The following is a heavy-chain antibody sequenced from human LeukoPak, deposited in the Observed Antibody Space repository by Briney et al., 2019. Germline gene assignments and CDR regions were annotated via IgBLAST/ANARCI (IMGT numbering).Heavy chain of an antibody. CDR1: GYTFSNYG. D-gene: IGHD2-2*01. V-gene: IGHV1-18*04. Sequence: PAASVKVSCKASGYTFSNYGITWVRQAPGQGLEYMGWITASDGKTNYAQKLQGRLTMTTDTSTSTAYMELRSLRSDDTAVYYCARDPPCWGRSCYSTDTTLDYWGQGTLVTVSS. J-gene: IGHJ4*02. CDR3: ARDPPCWGRSCYSTDTTLDY. CDR2: ITASDGKT.